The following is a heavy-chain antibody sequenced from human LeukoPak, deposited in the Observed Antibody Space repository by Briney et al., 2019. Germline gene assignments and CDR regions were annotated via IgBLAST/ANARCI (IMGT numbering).Heavy chain of an antibody. V-gene: IGHV3-23*01. CDR2: ISGSGGST. CDR1: GFTFNAYA. J-gene: IGHJ2*01. Sequence: GGSLRLSCAASGFTFNAYAMSWVRQAPGKGLEWVSGISGSGGSTYYADSVKGRFTISRDNSKNTLYLQMNSLRAEDTAVYYCANSDDWYFDLWGRGTLVTVSS. CDR3: ANSDDWYFDL.